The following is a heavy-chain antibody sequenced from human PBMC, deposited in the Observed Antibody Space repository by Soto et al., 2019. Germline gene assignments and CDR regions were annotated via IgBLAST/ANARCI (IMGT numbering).Heavy chain of an antibody. CDR2: VYSSGTS. D-gene: IGHD4-4*01. CDR1: GGSMNSYY. J-gene: IGHJ5*02. CDR3: ARSSPPKKSYDSNPAGFDP. V-gene: IGHV4-59*01. Sequence: QVQLQESGPGLVKPSETLSLTCTVSGGSMNSYYWSWIRQPPGKGLEWLGYVYSSGTSKYNVSLESRITMSLDTSRNQFSLSLNSVTAADTAVYFCARSSPPKKSYDSNPAGFDPWGQGTLVAVSS.